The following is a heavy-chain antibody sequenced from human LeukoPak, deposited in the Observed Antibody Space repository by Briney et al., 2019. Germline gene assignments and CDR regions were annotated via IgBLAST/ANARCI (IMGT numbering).Heavy chain of an antibody. CDR3: ARGRVVAWFDP. J-gene: IGHJ5*02. D-gene: IGHD2-2*01. CDR2: INHSEST. CDR1: GGSFSGYY. Sequence: SETLSLTCAVYGGSFSGYYWSWIRQPPGKGLEWIGEINHSESTNYNPSLKSRVTISVDTSKNQFSLKLSSVTAADTAVYYCARGRVVAWFDPWGQGTLVTVSS. V-gene: IGHV4-34*01.